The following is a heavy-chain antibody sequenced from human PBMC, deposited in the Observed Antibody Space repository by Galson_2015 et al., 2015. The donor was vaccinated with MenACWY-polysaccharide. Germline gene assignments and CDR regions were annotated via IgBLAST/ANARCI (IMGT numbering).Heavy chain of an antibody. D-gene: IGHD5-18*01. Sequence: SLRLSCAVSGFTFSESWMHWFRQPPGKGLEWVSSISASGRSTFYADSVKGRFTISRDNSKNTLYLQLNSLRAEDTSVYYCAKVHSYAYVNFYYGLDVWGQGTTVTVSS. V-gene: IGHV3-23*01. CDR1: GFTFSESW. CDR2: ISASGRST. CDR3: AKVHSYAYVNFYYGLDV. J-gene: IGHJ6*02.